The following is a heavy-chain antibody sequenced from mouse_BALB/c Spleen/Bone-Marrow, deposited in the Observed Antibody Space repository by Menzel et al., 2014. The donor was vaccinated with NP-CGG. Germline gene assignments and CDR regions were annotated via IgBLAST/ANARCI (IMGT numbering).Heavy chain of an antibody. CDR2: ISYDGSN. D-gene: IGHD1-3*01. V-gene: IGHV3-6*02. J-gene: IGHJ1*01. Sequence: EVQLVESGPGLVKPSQSLSLTCSVSGYSITSGYYWNWIRQFPGNKLEWMDYISYDGSNNYNPSLKNRISITRDTSKNQFILRLYSVTTEDTATYYCARGVDWFFDVWGAGTTVTVSS. CDR1: GYSITSGYY. CDR3: ARGVDWFFDV.